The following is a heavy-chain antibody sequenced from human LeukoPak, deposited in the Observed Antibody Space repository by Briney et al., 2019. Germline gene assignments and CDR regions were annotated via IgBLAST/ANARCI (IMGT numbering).Heavy chain of an antibody. Sequence: SETLSLTCAVSGGSISNYYWSWIRQPPGKGLEWIGYIYYSGSTNYNPSLKSRVTISVDTSKNQFSLKLSSVTAADTAVYYCARWGSSSGRGFDYWGQGTLVTVSS. CDR2: IYYSGST. V-gene: IGHV4-59*08. J-gene: IGHJ4*02. CDR1: GGSISNYY. D-gene: IGHD6-6*01. CDR3: ARWGSSSGRGFDY.